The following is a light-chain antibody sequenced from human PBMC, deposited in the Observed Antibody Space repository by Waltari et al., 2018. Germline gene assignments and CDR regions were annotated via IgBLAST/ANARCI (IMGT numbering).Light chain of an antibody. J-gene: IGKJ2*02. V-gene: IGKV1-39*01. CDR2: AAS. CDR1: HNIGTF. CDR3: QQTYSALCCT. Sequence: DIQMTQSPVSLSASVGDTVTITCRASHNIGTFLSWYQQRPAKAPTVLIYAASTLQRGVPSRFSGSGSGTDFTLTIFSPQPEDFATYFCQQTYSALCCTFGQGTKLEIK.